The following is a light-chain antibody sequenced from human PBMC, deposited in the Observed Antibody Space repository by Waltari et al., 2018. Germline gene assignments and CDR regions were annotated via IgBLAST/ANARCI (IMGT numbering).Light chain of an antibody. J-gene: IGKJ4*01. V-gene: IGKV3-20*01. Sequence: MVLTQSQATLSFSPGIKATLSCRASQRVTSISLTWYQQKPGQAPRLLIYGTYTRATGIPDRFSGSGSGTDFTLTINRLEPEDFAIYYCQQYDGIVVTFGGGTKVEI. CDR2: GTY. CDR3: QQYDGIVVT. CDR1: QRVTSIS.